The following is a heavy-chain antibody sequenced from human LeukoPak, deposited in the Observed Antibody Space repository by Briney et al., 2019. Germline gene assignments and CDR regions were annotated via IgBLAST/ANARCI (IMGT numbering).Heavy chain of an antibody. V-gene: IGHV4-31*03. Sequence: SETLSLTCTVSGGSINSGGYYWSWIRQHPGKGLEWIGYIFYSGSTYYNPSLKSRVTISVDTSKNQFSLKLSSVTAADTAVYYCASIPRPRPLVVAIDYWGQGTLVTVSS. CDR3: ASIPRPRPLVVAIDY. D-gene: IGHD2-2*01. CDR2: IFYSGST. CDR1: GGSINSGGYY. J-gene: IGHJ4*02.